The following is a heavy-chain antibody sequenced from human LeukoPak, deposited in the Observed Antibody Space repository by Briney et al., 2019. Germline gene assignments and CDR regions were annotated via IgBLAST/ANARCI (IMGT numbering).Heavy chain of an antibody. CDR2: INHSGST. J-gene: IGHJ4*02. Sequence: SETLSLTCAVYGGSFSGYYWSWLRQPPGKGLEWIGEINHSGSTNYNPSLKSRVTISVDTSKNQFSLKLSSVTAADTAVYYCASTYYYDSSGLDYWGQGTLVTVSS. V-gene: IGHV4-34*01. D-gene: IGHD3-22*01. CDR3: ASTYYYDSSGLDY. CDR1: GGSFSGYY.